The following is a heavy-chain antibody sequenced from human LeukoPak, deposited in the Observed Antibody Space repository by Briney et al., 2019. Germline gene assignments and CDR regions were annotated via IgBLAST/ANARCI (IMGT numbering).Heavy chain of an antibody. CDR3: ARDSELLEWLPDSDL. CDR2: ISSSNSYI. V-gene: IGHV3-21*05. D-gene: IGHD3-3*01. J-gene: IGHJ5*02. Sequence: GGSLRLSCAASGFTFSSYSMNWVRQAPGKGLEWVSYISSSNSYIYYADSVKGRFTVSRDNAKNSVCLQMNSLGAEDTAVYYCARDSELLEWLPDSDLWGQGTLVTVSS. CDR1: GFTFSSYS.